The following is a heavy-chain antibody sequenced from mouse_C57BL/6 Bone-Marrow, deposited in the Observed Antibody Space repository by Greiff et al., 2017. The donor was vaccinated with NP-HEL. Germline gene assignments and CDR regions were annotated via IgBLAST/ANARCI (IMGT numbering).Heavy chain of an antibody. J-gene: IGHJ1*03. CDR2: INPYNGGT. Sequence: EVKLQQSGPVLVKPGASVKMSCKASGYTFTDYYMNWVKQSHGKSLEWIGVINPYNGGTSYNQKFKGKATLTVDKSSSTAYLELNSLTSEDSAVYYCARLIYYYGSLYWYFDVWGTGTTVTVSS. D-gene: IGHD1-1*01. CDR3: ARLIYYYGSLYWYFDV. V-gene: IGHV1-19*01. CDR1: GYTFTDYY.